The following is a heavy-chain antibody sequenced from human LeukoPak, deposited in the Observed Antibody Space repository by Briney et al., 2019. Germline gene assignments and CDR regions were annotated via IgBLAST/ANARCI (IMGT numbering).Heavy chain of an antibody. CDR2: IYSGGST. D-gene: IGHD3-22*01. V-gene: IGHV3-66*01. Sequence: QPGGSLRLSCAASGFTVSGNYMSWVRQAPGKGLEWVSIIYSGGSTCYADSVKGRFTISRDNSKNTLYLQMNSLRAEDTAVYYCARYSSGYSTYFDYWGQGTLVTVSS. J-gene: IGHJ4*02. CDR3: ARYSSGYSTYFDY. CDR1: GFTVSGNY.